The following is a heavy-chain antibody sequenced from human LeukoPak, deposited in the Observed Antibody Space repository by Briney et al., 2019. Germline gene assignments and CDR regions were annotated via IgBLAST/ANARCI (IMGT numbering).Heavy chain of an antibody. Sequence: GGSLRLSCAASGFTVSDNYMTWVRQAPGKGPVWDSVIYSGGTTDYADSVKGRFTISRDNSKNTLYLQMNSLRAEDTAVYYCARAPLGGSGSYPLDYWGQGTLVTVSS. J-gene: IGHJ4*02. V-gene: IGHV3-53*01. CDR3: ARAPLGGSGSYPLDY. CDR2: IYSGGTT. CDR1: GFTVSDNY. D-gene: IGHD3-10*01.